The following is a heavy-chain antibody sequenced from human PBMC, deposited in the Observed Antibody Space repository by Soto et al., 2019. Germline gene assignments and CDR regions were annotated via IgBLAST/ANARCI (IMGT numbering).Heavy chain of an antibody. Sequence: PGGSLRLSCAASGFTFSSYAMSWVRQAPGKGQERVSAISGSGGSTYYADSVKGRFTISKDNSKNTLYLQMNSLRAEDTAVYYCATHYDILTGFFSPTGDYWGQGTLVTVSS. J-gene: IGHJ4*02. CDR2: ISGSGGST. CDR3: ATHYDILTGFFSPTGDY. D-gene: IGHD3-9*01. CDR1: GFTFSSYA. V-gene: IGHV3-23*01.